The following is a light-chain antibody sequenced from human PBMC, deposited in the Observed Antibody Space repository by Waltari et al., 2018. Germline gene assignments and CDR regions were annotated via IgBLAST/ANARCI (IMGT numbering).Light chain of an antibody. Sequence: IVMTQSPDSLAVSLCERDTIHCKSSQRLLYRSNHKNYLAWYQQKPGQPPRLLIYWASTREPGVPDRFSGSESGTDFTLTISSLQAEDVAVYYCQQYSSIPITFGGGTKVEI. CDR1: QRLLYRSNHKNY. CDR3: QQYSSIPIT. CDR2: WAS. V-gene: IGKV4-1*01. J-gene: IGKJ4*01.